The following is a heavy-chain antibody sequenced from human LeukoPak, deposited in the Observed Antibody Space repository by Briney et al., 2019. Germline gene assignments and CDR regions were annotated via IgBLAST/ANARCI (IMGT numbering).Heavy chain of an antibody. CDR1: GSMFSSYW. CDR3: ARDSGEYSFGGFWYFGV. J-gene: IGHJ2*01. V-gene: IGHV3-7*05. CDR2: IKQDGSQI. Sequence: PGGSLRLSCAGSGSMFSSYWIYWVRQAPGKGLESVANIKQDGSQIHYVDSVKGRFTISRDNAQNSAYLQMNSLRVEDTAVYYCARDSGEYSFGGFWYFGVWGRGTLVTVSS. D-gene: IGHD5-18*01.